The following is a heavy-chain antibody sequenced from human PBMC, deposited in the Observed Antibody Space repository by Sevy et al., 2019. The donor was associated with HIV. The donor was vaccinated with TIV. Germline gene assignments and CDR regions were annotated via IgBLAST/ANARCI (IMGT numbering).Heavy chain of an antibody. CDR2: MRPNSGEV. V-gene: IGHV1-8*01. J-gene: IGHJ4*02. D-gene: IGHD3-22*01. CDR1: RSTFVSND. CDR3: AQGYYFTY. Sequence: SVKVSCKASRSTFVSNDINWLRQAPGQGLEWVGWMRPNSGEVGYAQKFQGRVTMTRNISITTAYMELGRLRFDDTAVYYCAQGYYFTYWGQGTVVTVSS.